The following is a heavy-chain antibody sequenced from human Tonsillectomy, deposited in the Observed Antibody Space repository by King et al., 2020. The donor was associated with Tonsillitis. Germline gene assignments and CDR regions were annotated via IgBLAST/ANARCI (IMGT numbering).Heavy chain of an antibody. D-gene: IGHD1-1*01. CDR2: IYPSGNT. V-gene: IGHV4-59*08. Sequence: VQLQESGPGLVKPSETLSLTCTVSGASMSGYYWSWIRQPPGKGLEWIGYIYPSGNTDYNPSLKSRVTISVNPSKIQFSLKLSSVTAADTAVYYCARHQPTGFDYWGQGTLVTVSS. CDR1: GASMSGYY. J-gene: IGHJ4*02. CDR3: ARHQPTGFDY.